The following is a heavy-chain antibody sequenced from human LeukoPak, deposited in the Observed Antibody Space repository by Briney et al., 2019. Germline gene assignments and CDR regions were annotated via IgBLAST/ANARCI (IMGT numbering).Heavy chain of an antibody. V-gene: IGHV4-39*07. D-gene: IGHD1-26*01. CDR1: GGSISSSSYY. CDR3: ARDEYSGSYYSVY. Sequence: PSETLSLTCTVSGGSISSSSYYWGWIRQPPGTGLEWIGSIYYSGSTYYNPSLKSRVTISVDTSKNQFSLKLSSVTAADTAVYYCARDEYSGSYYSVYWGQGTLVTVSS. J-gene: IGHJ4*02. CDR2: IYYSGST.